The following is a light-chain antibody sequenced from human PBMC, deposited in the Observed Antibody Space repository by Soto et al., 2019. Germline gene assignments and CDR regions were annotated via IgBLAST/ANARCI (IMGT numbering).Light chain of an antibody. J-gene: IGKJ1*01. CDR3: QQYGNSPQT. Sequence: EIVLTRSPGTLSLSPWAIPSQFSIASQSVSSSYLAWYQQKPGQAPRLLIYGASSRATGIPNRFSGSGSGTDFTLTISRLEPEDFAVYYCQQYGNSPQTFGQGTKVDIK. V-gene: IGKV3-20*01. CDR1: QSVSSSY. CDR2: GAS.